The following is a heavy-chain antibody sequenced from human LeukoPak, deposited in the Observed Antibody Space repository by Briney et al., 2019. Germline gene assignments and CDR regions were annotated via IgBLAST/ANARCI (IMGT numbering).Heavy chain of an antibody. Sequence: SQTLSLTCTVSGGSISSGGYYWSWIRQHPGKGLEWIGYIYYSGSTYYNPSLKSRVTISVDTSKNQFSLKLSSVTAADTAVYYCAARYFDWLLTGDYYMDVWGKGTTVNVSS. V-gene: IGHV4-31*03. CDR3: AARYFDWLLTGDYYMDV. J-gene: IGHJ6*03. D-gene: IGHD3-9*01. CDR1: GGSISSGGYY. CDR2: IYYSGST.